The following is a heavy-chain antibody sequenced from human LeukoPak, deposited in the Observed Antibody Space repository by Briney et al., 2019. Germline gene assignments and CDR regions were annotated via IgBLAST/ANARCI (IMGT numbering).Heavy chain of an antibody. CDR3: ARDEDGMDV. CDR2: LNPKRGGK. Sequence: ASLRDSSKPPVYTSTDAIMHSGRPTLEQGLGWMGWLNPKRGGKNYAQKFQGRVTMTRDTSISTAYMELSRLTSDDTAVYYCARDEDGMDVWGQGTTVTVSS. J-gene: IGHJ6*02. V-gene: IGHV1-2*02. CDR1: VYTSTDAI.